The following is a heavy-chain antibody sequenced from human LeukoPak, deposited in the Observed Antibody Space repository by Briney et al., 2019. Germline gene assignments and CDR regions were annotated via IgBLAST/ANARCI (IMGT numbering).Heavy chain of an antibody. Sequence: GGSLRLSWTASGFTFSNYGMHWLRQAPGKGLEWVAVISYDGNKKYYAASVKDRSTISRDNSKNTLYLQMNSLRAEDTTVYYCAKELAAGGPQDYWGQGTLVTVSS. CDR1: GFTFSNYG. D-gene: IGHD6-13*01. V-gene: IGHV3-30*18. CDR3: AKELAAGGPQDY. J-gene: IGHJ4*02. CDR2: ISYDGNKK.